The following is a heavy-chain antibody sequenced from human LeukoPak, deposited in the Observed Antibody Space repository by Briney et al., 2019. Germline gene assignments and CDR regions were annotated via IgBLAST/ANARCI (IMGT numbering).Heavy chain of an antibody. J-gene: IGHJ4*02. V-gene: IGHV4-34*01. CDR2: INHSGST. D-gene: IGHD5-12*01. Sequence: SETLSLTCAVYGGSFSGYYWSWIRQPPGKGLEWIGEINHSGSTNYNPSLKSRVTISVDTSKNQFSLKLSSVTAADTAVYHCARGRQVRVYSGYDYKYYFDYWGQGTLVTVSS. CDR3: ARGRQVRVYSGYDYKYYFDY. CDR1: GGSFSGYY.